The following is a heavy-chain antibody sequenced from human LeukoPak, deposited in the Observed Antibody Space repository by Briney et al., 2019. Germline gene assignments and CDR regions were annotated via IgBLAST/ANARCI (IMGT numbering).Heavy chain of an antibody. D-gene: IGHD4-17*01. V-gene: IGHV3-7*03. CDR2: IKQDGSEK. CDR3: ARDRTSTVTRVFDY. J-gene: IGHJ4*02. CDR1: GFTFSSYW. Sequence: GGSLRLSCAASGFTFSSYWMSWVRQAPGKGLEWVANIKQDGSEKYYVDSVKGRFTISRDNAKNSLYLQMNSLRAGGTAVYYCARDRTSTVTRVFDYWGQGTLVTVSS.